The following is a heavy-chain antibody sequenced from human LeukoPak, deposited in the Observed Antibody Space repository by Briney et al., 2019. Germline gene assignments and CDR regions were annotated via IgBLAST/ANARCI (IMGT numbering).Heavy chain of an antibody. CDR3: ARAPHYYDSSGYYRNKWYFDL. Sequence: SVKVSCKASGGTFSSYAISWVRQAPEQGLEWMGGIIPIFGTANYAQKFQGRVTITADESTSTAYMELSSLRSEDTAVYYCARAPHYYDSSGYYRNKWYFDLWGRGTQVTVSS. CDR1: GGTFSSYA. D-gene: IGHD3-22*01. CDR2: IIPIFGTA. J-gene: IGHJ2*01. V-gene: IGHV1-69*13.